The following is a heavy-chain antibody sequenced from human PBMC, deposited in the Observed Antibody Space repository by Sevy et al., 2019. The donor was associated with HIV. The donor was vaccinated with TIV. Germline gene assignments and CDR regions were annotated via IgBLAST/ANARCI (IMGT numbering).Heavy chain of an antibody. CDR2: LDADGNEI. Sequence: WGSLRLSCVASGFTFSSHFMTWVRQAPGKGLEWVANLDADGNEINYADSVKGRFTISRDNAKNSVYLQMDGLRVEDTAVYYCARHFVVRVCQFRHFDIWGRGTLVTVSS. D-gene: IGHD3-10*02. J-gene: IGHJ2*01. CDR3: ARHFVVRVCQFRHFDI. V-gene: IGHV3-7*01. CDR1: GFTFSSHF.